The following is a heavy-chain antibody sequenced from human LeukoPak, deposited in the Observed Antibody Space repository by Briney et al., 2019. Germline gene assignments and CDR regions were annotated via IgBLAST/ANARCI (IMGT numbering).Heavy chain of an antibody. CDR2: INHSGGT. Sequence: SETLSLTCAVYGGSFSGYYWSWIRQPPGKGLEWIGEINHSGGTNYNPSLKSRVTISVDTSKNQFSLKLSSVTAADTAVHYCARGRFDYWGQGTLVTVSS. CDR3: ARGRFDY. V-gene: IGHV4-34*01. CDR1: GGSFSGYY. J-gene: IGHJ4*02.